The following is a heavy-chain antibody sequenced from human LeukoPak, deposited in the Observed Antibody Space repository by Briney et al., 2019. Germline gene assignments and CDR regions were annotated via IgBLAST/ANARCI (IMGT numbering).Heavy chain of an antibody. CDR1: GFTSGAYS. V-gene: IGHV3-21*01. CDR3: AREAYYYYYMDV. J-gene: IGHJ6*03. Sequence: GGSLRLSCAASGFTSGAYSMNWSARPPGKGLEWVSSISSSSSYIYYADSVKGRFTISRDNAKNSLYLQMNSLRAEDTAVYYCAREAYYYYYMDVWGKGTTVTVSS. CDR2: ISSSSSYI.